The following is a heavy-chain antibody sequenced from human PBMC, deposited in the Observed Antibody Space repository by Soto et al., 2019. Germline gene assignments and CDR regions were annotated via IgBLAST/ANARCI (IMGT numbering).Heavy chain of an antibody. CDR3: ARSPALHIDY. V-gene: IGHV1-3*01. D-gene: IGHD4-4*01. Sequence: ASGKVSCKASGYTFTSYAMHLVRHAPGQRLEWMGWINAGNGNTKYSQKFQGRVTITRDTSASTAYMELSSLRSEDTAVYYCARSPALHIDYWGQGTLVTVSS. J-gene: IGHJ4*02. CDR1: GYTFTSYA. CDR2: INAGNGNT.